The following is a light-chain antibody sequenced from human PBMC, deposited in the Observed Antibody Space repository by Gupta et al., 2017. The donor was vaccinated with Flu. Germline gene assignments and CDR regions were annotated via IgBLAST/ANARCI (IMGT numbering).Light chain of an antibody. CDR3: QQCDSTPRT. Sequence: DIQMTQSPSSLSASVGDRVTITCRASQSISSYLNWYQQKPGKAPKLLIYAASSLQSGVPSRFSGSGSGTDFTLTISRLQPEHFATYYCQQCDSTPRTFGPGTKVEIK. V-gene: IGKV1-39*01. J-gene: IGKJ1*01. CDR1: QSISSY. CDR2: AAS.